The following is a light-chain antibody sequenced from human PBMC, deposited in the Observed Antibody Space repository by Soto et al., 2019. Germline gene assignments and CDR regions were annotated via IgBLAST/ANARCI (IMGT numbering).Light chain of an antibody. CDR3: SSYTTSSSVI. CDR1: SSDIGTYDY. J-gene: IGLJ2*01. Sequence: QSALTQSASVSGSPGQSIAISCNGTSSDIGTYDYVSWYQQHPGKAPKLMLFDVNHRPSGVSDRFFGSKSGNTASLTISGLQAEDEADYYCSSYTTSSSVIFGGGTKVTVL. CDR2: DVN. V-gene: IGLV2-14*03.